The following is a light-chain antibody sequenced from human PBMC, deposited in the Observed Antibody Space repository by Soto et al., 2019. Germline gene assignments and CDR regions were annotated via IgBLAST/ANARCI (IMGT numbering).Light chain of an antibody. CDR1: SSNIGGTNY. Sequence: QCSVARPVAADRTPGGKVFQSSSGSSSNIGGTNYAYWYQQLPGAAPKLLMHSNNLRPSGVPERISGSKFGTAASLAISGLRSEDEAVYYCASWHDRPGAVIFAGGTKVTVL. CDR3: ASWHDRPGAVI. CDR2: SNN. V-gene: IGLV1-47*02. J-gene: IGLJ2*01.